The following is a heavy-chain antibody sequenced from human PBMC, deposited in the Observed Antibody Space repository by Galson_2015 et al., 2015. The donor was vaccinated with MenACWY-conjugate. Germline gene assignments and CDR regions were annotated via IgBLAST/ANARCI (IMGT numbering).Heavy chain of an antibody. D-gene: IGHD3-22*01. J-gene: IGHJ3*02. CDR3: ARMHIVLDATDAFDI. CDR1: GFSLSTYEMC. CDR2: IDWRDNK. V-gene: IGHV2-70*11. Sequence: PALVRPTQTLTLTCTFSGFSLSTYEMCIYWVRQPPGKALEWLARIDWRDNKYYTTSLKTRLTISKDTSTNQVVLTMTNVDPVDSATYYCARMHIVLDATDAFDIWGQGTMVTVSS.